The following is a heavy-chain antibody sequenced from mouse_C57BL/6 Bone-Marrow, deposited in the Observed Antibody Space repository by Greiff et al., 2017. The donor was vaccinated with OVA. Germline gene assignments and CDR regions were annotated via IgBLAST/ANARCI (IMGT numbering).Heavy chain of an antibody. Sequence: DVMLVESGGGLVQSGRSLRLSCATSGFTFSDFYMEWVRQAPGKGLEWIAASRNKANDYTTEYSASVKGRFIVSRDTSQSILYLQMNALRAEDTAIYYCARDGSGTLMDYWGQGTSVTVSS. J-gene: IGHJ4*01. CDR3: ARDGSGTLMDY. CDR2: SRNKANDYTT. CDR1: GFTFSDFY. D-gene: IGHD3-3*01. V-gene: IGHV7-1*01.